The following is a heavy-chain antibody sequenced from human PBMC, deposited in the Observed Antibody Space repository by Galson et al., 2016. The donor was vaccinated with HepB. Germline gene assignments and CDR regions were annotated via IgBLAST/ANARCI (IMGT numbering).Heavy chain of an antibody. Sequence: SLRLSCAASGFTLRNYWMTWVRQAPGKGLEWVANINEDGTKRNYMESMKGRFTISRDNAQNSLYLQMYSLTAEDTAMYYCARVGRGYTGYGPLYFDYWGQGTLVTVSS. CDR3: ARVGRGYTGYGPLYFDY. CDR2: INEDGTKR. V-gene: IGHV3-7*03. D-gene: IGHD5-12*01. J-gene: IGHJ4*02. CDR1: GFTLRNYW.